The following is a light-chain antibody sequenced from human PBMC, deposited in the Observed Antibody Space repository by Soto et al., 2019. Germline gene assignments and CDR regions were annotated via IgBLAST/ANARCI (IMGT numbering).Light chain of an antibody. V-gene: IGKV1-39*01. CDR3: QQGYSNPRT. CDR1: QSISTD. CDR2: AAS. J-gene: IGKJ2*02. Sequence: DIQLTQSPSSLSASVGDRVTITCRASQSISTDLNWYQQMPGQAPKLLIYAASTLPSGVPARFSGGGSGTDFTLTISSLEPEDFATYFCQQGYSNPRTFGQGTKLEI.